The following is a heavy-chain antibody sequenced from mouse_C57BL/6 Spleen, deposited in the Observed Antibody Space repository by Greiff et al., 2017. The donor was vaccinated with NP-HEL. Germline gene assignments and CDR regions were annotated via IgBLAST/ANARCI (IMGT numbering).Heavy chain of an antibody. V-gene: IGHV8-8*01. CDR3: ARTEIYDGYYYAMDY. J-gene: IGHJ4*01. CDR1: GFSLRTFGMG. D-gene: IGHD2-3*01. CDR2: IWWDDDK. Sequence: QVTLKVSGPGILQPSQTLSLTCSFSGFSLRTFGMGVGWIRQPSGKGLEWLAHIWWDDDKYYNPALKSRLTISKDTSKNQVFLKIANVDTADTATYYCARTEIYDGYYYAMDYWGQGTSVTVSS.